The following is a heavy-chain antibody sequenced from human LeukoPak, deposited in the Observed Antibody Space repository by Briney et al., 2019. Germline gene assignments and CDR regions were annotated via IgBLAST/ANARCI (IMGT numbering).Heavy chain of an antibody. D-gene: IGHD3-10*01. CDR3: AKAMVRGTSGDYMDV. CDR1: GFTFDDYA. CDR2: ISWNSGSI. V-gene: IGHV3-9*01. J-gene: IGHJ6*03. Sequence: PGRSLRLSCAASGFTFDDYAMHWVRQAPGKGLEWVSGISWNSGSIGYADSVKGRFTISRDNAKNSLYLQMNSLRAEDTALYYCAKAMVRGTSGDYMDVWGKGTTVTVSS.